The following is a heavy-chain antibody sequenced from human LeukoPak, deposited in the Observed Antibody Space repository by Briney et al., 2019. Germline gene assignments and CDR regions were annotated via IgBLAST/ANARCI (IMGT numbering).Heavy chain of an antibody. V-gene: IGHV4-34*01. D-gene: IGHD6-19*01. CDR3: ARGIVSGSAWYFGCYFDY. Sequence: SETLSLTCAVFGGSFSGYYWNWIRQPPGKGLEWIGEINHSGSTNYNSSLKCRVTISVDTSKNQFSLKLTSVTAADTAVYFCARGIVSGSAWYFGCYFDYWGQGTLVTVSS. J-gene: IGHJ4*02. CDR2: INHSGST. CDR1: GGSFSGYY.